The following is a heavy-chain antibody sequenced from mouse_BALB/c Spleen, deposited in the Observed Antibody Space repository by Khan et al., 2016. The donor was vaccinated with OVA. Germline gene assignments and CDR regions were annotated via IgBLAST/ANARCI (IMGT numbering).Heavy chain of an antibody. CDR3: TRDRIDY. J-gene: IGHJ2*01. CDR2: INPTSGYT. V-gene: IGHV1-7*01. Sequence: QVQLQQPGAELAKPGASVKMSCKASGYTFTTYWMHRVKQRPGQGLEWIGYINPTSGYTDYNERFKDKATLSADKSSSTAYMQLSSLTSEDSAVYYCTRDRIDYWGQGTTLTVSS. CDR1: GYTFTTYW.